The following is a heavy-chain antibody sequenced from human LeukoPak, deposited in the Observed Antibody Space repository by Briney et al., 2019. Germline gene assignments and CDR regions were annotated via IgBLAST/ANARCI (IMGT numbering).Heavy chain of an antibody. CDR3: AREWPLTGTTSSTNRGGY. CDR1: GFTFSSYA. Sequence: GGSLRLSCAASGFTFSSYAMNWVRQAPGKGLEWVSTISGSGGSTYYADSVKGRFTISRDNSKNMVYLQLNSLRAEDTALYYCAREWPLTGTTSSTNRGGYWGQGILVTVSS. D-gene: IGHD1-1*01. J-gene: IGHJ4*02. V-gene: IGHV3-23*01. CDR2: ISGSGGST.